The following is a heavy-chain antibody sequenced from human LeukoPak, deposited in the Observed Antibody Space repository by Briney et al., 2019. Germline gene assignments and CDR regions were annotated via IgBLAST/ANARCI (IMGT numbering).Heavy chain of an antibody. CDR1: GASVSSSH. Sequence: PSETLSLTCLVSGASVSSSHWNWIRQFPGKGLEWIGCLSYTGKTDYNPSLTGRVTISLGTSKNQVSLKLRSVTAADTAVYYCSEGFFDLFPQGGQEILVPVPS. CDR3: SEGFFDLFPQ. V-gene: IGHV4-59*02. CDR2: LSYTGKT. D-gene: IGHD3-9*01. J-gene: IGHJ4*02.